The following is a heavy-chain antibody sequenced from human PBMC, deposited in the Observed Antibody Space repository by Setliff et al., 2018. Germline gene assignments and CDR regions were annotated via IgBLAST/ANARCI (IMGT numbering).Heavy chain of an antibody. V-gene: IGHV3-7*01. CDR1: GFTYNNDW. J-gene: IGHJ4*02. CDR2: INPDGSEK. CDR3: FGAGTCSY. D-gene: IGHD3-10*01. Sequence: GGSLSLSCGASGFTYNNDWVSWVRRAPGKGLEWLASINPDGSEKYYVDSVKGRFTISRDNAKNSLSLQMNSLRTEDTAVYYCFGAGTCSYWGQGTQVTVSS.